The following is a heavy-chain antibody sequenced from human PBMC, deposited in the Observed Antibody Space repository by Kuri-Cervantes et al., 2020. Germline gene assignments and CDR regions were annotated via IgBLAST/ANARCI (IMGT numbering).Heavy chain of an antibody. CDR1: GFTFSDYY. V-gene: IGHV3-11*04. Sequence: GESLKISCAASGFTFSDYYMSWIRQAPGKGLEWVSYISSSGSTIYYADSVKGRFTISRDNTKKSLYLQMNSLRVEDTAVYYCARGSTPLSYYFDSSGGFDYWGLGTLVTVSS. CDR2: ISSSGSTI. CDR3: ARGSTPLSYYFDSSGGFDY. D-gene: IGHD3-22*01. J-gene: IGHJ4*02.